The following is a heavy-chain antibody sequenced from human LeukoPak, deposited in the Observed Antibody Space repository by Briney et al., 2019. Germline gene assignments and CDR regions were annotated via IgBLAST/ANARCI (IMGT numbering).Heavy chain of an antibody. CDR2: TYYRSKWYN. V-gene: IGHV6-1*01. D-gene: IGHD3-9*01. CDR3: ARDLTWLFDY. Sequence: SQTLSPTCAIPGDSVSSNSAAWNWIRQSPSRGLEWLGRTYYRSKWYNDYAVSVKSRITIIPDTSKNQFSLHLNSVTPEDTAVYYCARDLTWLFDYWGQGTLVTVSS. CDR1: GDSVSSNSAA. J-gene: IGHJ4*02.